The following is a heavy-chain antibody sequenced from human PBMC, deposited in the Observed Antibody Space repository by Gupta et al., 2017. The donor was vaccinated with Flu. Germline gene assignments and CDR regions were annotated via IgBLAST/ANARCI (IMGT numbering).Heavy chain of an antibody. CDR1: GFAISIYW. CDR3: VRSGWELDY. V-gene: IGHV3-7*01. J-gene: IGHJ4*02. CDR2: INKDGSKK. D-gene: IGHD1-26*01. Sequence: EVQVVASGGGLVQPGGSLSLSCAASGFAISIYWMAWVRQAPGKGLEWVAHINKDGSKKYYVDSVKGRFTISRDDAKNSLYLQMSSLRVEDTAVYYCVRSGWELDYWGQGTLVTVSS.